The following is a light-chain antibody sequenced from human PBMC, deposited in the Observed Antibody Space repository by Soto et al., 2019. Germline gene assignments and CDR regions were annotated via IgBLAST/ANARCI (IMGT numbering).Light chain of an antibody. CDR2: GAS. Sequence: IVLPHSPGTLSLSPWERATLSGRASQSVSSRYLAWYQQRPGQAPRLLIYGASNRATGIPDRFSGSGSGTGSGTDFTLTISRLEPEDFAVYYCQHYGSSPPITFGQGTRLEIK. V-gene: IGKV3-20*01. CDR3: QHYGSSPPIT. J-gene: IGKJ5*01. CDR1: QSVSSRY.